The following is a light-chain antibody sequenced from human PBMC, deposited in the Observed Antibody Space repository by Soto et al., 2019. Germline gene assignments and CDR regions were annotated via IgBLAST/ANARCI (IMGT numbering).Light chain of an antibody. CDR3: QQYTNWPSWT. J-gene: IGKJ1*01. CDR1: QSVNSY. V-gene: IGKV3-15*01. Sequence: EKVMTQSPATLSMSPGERATLSCRASQSVNSYLAWYQQKPGQAPRLLIYGASTRATGIPARFSGSGSGTEFTLTISSLQSEDFSVYYCQQYTNWPSWTFGQGTQVAIK. CDR2: GAS.